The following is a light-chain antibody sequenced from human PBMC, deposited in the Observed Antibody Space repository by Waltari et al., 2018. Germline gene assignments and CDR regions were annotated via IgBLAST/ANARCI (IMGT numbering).Light chain of an antibody. J-gene: IGLJ2*01. V-gene: IGLV3-21*02. CDR2: DDT. Sequence: SYVLSQSPSVSVAPGQTARITCGGDRVKSTSRHCYQQKPGQPPLLVIYDDTDRPSGIPERFSGSLSGSTATLTIRRVEAGDEADYYCQVWDSSSDPIFGGGTKLTVL. CDR3: QVWDSSSDPI. CDR1: RVKSTS.